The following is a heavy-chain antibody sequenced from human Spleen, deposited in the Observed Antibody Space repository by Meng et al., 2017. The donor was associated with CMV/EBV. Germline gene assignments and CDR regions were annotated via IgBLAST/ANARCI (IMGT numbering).Heavy chain of an antibody. CDR1: GFTCSSYT. CDR3: ARVLEDVVVVVPNYYYGMDV. CDR2: ISSGSSYA. Sequence: GGSLRLSCVGSGFTCSSYTMIGVRQSPGKGLEWVSSISSGSSYAFYIDSLKGRFTISRDNVKNSVYLQMNSLRPEDTAMYYCARVLEDVVVVVPNYYYGMDVWGQGTTATVSS. D-gene: IGHD2-15*01. J-gene: IGHJ6*01. V-gene: IGHV3-21*01.